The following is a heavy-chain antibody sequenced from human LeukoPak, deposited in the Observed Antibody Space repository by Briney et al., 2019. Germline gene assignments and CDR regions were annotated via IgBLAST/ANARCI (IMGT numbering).Heavy chain of an antibody. CDR1: GFTFSNYE. CDR2: ISSSGNTI. D-gene: IGHD3-22*01. CDR3: ARGVYDSSGYYHY. Sequence: GGSLRLSCAASGFTFSNYEMNWVRQAPGKGLEWAPYISSSGNTIYHADSVKGRFTISRDNAKNSLYLQMNSLRAEDTAVYYCARGVYDSSGYYHYWGQGTLVTVSS. V-gene: IGHV3-48*03. J-gene: IGHJ4*02.